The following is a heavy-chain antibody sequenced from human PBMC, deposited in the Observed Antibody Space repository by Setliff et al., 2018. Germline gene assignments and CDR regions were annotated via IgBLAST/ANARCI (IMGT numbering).Heavy chain of an antibody. Sequence: HPGGSLRLSCAASGFTVSSNYMSWVRQAPGKGLEWVSVIYSGGSTYYADSVKGRFTIPRDNSKNTLYLQMNSLRAEDTAVYYCARDGXXXNDLDYWGYGTLVTVSS. V-gene: IGHV3-53*01. CDR2: IYSGGST. CDR1: GFTVSSNY. J-gene: IGHJ4*01. CDR3: ARDGXXXNDLDY. D-gene: IGHD1-1*01.